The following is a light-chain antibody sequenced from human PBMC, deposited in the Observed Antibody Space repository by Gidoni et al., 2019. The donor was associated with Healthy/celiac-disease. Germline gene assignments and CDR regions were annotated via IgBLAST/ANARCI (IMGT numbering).Light chain of an antibody. Sequence: DIVMTQPPDSLAVSLGARATINCKSSQSVLYSANNKNYLAWYQQKPGQPPKLLIYWASTRESGVPDRFSGSGSGTDFALTISSLQAEDVAVYYCQQYYSTPPVTFGGGTKVEIK. CDR1: QSVLYSANNKNY. J-gene: IGKJ4*01. V-gene: IGKV4-1*01. CDR3: QQYYSTPPVT. CDR2: WAS.